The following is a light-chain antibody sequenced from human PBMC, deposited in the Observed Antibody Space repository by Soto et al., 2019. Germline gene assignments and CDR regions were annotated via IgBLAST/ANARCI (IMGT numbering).Light chain of an antibody. CDR2: AAS. CDR3: QQANSFPLT. CDR1: QGISSW. V-gene: IGKV1-12*01. Sequence: DIQMPQAPSSVSASVGDRVTITCRARQGISSWLAWYQQKPGKAPKLLIYAASSVQSGGHARVSGSGSGTDFTLTSSSLQPEDVATYYGQQANSFPLTFGGGTKVEIK. J-gene: IGKJ4*01.